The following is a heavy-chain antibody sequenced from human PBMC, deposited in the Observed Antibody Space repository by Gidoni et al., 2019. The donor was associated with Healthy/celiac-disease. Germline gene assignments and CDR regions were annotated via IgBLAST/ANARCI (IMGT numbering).Heavy chain of an antibody. CDR1: GFPFGDYA. J-gene: IGHJ6*02. D-gene: IGHD6-19*01. CDR3: TRVIAVAGTRYDYYYGMDV. V-gene: IGHV3-49*04. CDR2: IRSKAYGGTT. Sequence: EVQLVESGGGLVQPGRSLRLSCTASGFPFGDYAMSWVRQVPGKGLEWVGFIRSKAYGGTTEYAASVKGRFTISRDDSKSIAYLQMNSLKTEDTAVYYCTRVIAVAGTRYDYYYGMDVWGQGTTVTVSS.